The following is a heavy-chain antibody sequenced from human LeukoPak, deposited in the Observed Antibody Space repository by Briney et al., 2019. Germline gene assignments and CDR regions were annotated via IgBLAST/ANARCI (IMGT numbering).Heavy chain of an antibody. J-gene: IGHJ5*02. CDR1: GYSISSGYY. V-gene: IGHV4-38-2*02. Sequence: PSETLSLTCTVSGYSISSGYYWGWIRQPPGKGLEWIGSIYHSGSTYYNPSLKSRVTISVDTSKNQFSLKLSSVTAADTAVYYCARHRWFDPWGQGTLVTVSS. CDR2: IYHSGST. CDR3: ARHRWFDP.